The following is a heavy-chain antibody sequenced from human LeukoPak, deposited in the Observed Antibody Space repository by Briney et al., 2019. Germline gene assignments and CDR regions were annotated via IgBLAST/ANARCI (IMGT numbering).Heavy chain of an antibody. D-gene: IGHD6-13*01. CDR2: IYYSGST. CDR1: GGSISSSY. V-gene: IGHV4-59*08. J-gene: IGHJ4*02. CDR3: ATYSSSWYGFDY. Sequence: PPETLSLTSTLSGGSISSSYSSWIRQPPRKGLEWIGYIYYSGSTNYNPSLKSRVTISVDTSKNQFSLKLSSVTAADTAVYYCATYSSSWYGFDYWGQGTLVTVSS.